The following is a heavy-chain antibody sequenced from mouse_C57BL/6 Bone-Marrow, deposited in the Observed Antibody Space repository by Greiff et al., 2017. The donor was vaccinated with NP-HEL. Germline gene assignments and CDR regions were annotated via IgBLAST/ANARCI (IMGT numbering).Heavy chain of an antibody. CDR2: ISSGGDYI. CDR1: GFTFSSYA. D-gene: IGHD2-5*01. CDR3: TRAPSYYSNYGFAY. Sequence: EVKLMESGEGLVKPGGSLKLSCAASGFTFSSYAMSWVRQTPEKRLEWVAYISSGGDYIYYADTVKGRFTISRDNARNTLYLQMSSLKSEDTAMYYCTRAPSYYSNYGFAYWGQGTLVTVSA. V-gene: IGHV5-9-1*02. J-gene: IGHJ3*01.